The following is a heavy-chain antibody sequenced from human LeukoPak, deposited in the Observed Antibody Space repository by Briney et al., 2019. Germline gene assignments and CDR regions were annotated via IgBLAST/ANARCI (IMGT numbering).Heavy chain of an antibody. Sequence: ASVKVSCKASGYAFTGYYMHWVRQAPGQGLEWMGWINPNSGGTNYAQKFQGRVTMTRDTSISTAYMELSRLRSDDTAVYYCAREGLITGLTYYWGQGTLVTVSS. CDR2: INPNSGGT. J-gene: IGHJ4*02. CDR3: AREGLITGLTYY. CDR1: GYAFTGYY. V-gene: IGHV1-2*02. D-gene: IGHD3-16*01.